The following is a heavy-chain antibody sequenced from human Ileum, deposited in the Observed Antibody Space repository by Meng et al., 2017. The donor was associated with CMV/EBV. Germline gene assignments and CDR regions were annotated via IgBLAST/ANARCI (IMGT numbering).Heavy chain of an antibody. CDR2: SNHSRST. CDR3: ARGDDSSGYYWNRWGY. Sequence: QRHLQECAPGPVQPSETLPRPCAVYVASFSGYYGSGIRQPPGKGLEWIGESNHSRSTNYNPSLKSRVTVSVDTSKNHFSLKLSSVTAADTAVYYCARGDDSSGYYWNRWGYWGQGTLVTVSS. CDR1: VASFSGYY. J-gene: IGHJ4*02. V-gene: IGHV4-34*01. D-gene: IGHD3-22*01.